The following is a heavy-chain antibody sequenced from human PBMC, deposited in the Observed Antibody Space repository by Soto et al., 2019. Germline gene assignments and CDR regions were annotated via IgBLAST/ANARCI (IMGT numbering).Heavy chain of an antibody. J-gene: IGHJ6*04. CDR2: IYYSGST. D-gene: IGHD2-15*01. Sequence: SETLSLTCTVSGGSISSSSYYWGWIRQPPGKGLEWIGSIYYSGSTYYNPSLKSRVTISVDTSKNQFSLKLSSVTAADTAVYYCARPGCSGGRCYILDVWGKGTTVTVSS. CDR3: ARPGCSGGRCYILDV. V-gene: IGHV4-39*01. CDR1: GGSISSSSYY.